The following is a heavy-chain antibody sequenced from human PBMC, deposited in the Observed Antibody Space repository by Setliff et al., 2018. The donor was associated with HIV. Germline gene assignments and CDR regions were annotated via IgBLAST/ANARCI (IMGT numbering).Heavy chain of an antibody. Sequence: PSETLSLTCAVSGYSISSGYYWGWIRQPPGKGLEWIGEINHSGSTNYNPSLKSRVTMSGDTSKNQLSLKVTSVTAADTAVYSCARRQSYYDILNGPAFDALDIWGQGTKVTVSS. CDR3: ARRQSYYDILNGPAFDALDI. CDR2: INHSGST. V-gene: IGHV4-38-2*01. D-gene: IGHD3-9*01. J-gene: IGHJ3*02. CDR1: GYSISSGYY.